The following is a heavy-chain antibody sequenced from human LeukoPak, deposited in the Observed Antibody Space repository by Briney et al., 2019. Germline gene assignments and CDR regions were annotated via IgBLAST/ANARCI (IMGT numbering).Heavy chain of an antibody. CDR2: IYPNGYT. Sequence: PGGSLRLSCAASGFTVSGNYMNWVRQAPGKGLEWVSIIYPNGYTYYADSVKGRFTISRDDSKNTLYLQMNSLKTEDTAVYYCTADRYYYDSSGYYPEAYFDYWGQGTLVTVSS. V-gene: IGHV3-53*01. CDR3: TADRYYYDSSGYYPEAYFDY. D-gene: IGHD3-22*01. J-gene: IGHJ4*02. CDR1: GFTVSGNY.